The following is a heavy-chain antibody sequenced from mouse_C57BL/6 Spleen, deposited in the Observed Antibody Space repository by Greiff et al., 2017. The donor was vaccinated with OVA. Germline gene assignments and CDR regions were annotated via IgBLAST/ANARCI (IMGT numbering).Heavy chain of an antibody. V-gene: IGHV5-4*01. CDR1: GFTFSSSA. D-gene: IGHD2-5*01. J-gene: IGHJ1*03. CDR3: AREEGYSNYWYFDV. Sequence: EVKVVESGGGLVKPGGSLKLSCAASGFTFSSSAMSWVRHTPEKMLAWVATISDGGGYSYYPDNVQGRCTISRDNAKNNLYLQMSHLKSEDTAMYYCAREEGYSNYWYFDVWGTGTTVTVAS. CDR2: ISDGGGYS.